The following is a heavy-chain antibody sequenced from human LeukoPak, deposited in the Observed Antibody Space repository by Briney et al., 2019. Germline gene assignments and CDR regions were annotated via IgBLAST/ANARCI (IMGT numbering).Heavy chain of an antibody. D-gene: IGHD1-26*01. CDR2: ISADNADA. Sequence: ASVKVSCKASGYTFTTYRISWVRQAPGQGLEWMGWISADNADANYAQKLQGRVTMTTDTSTSTAYMEVRSLRSDDMAVYYCARGGSPEDYWGQGTLVTVSS. CDR3: ARGGSPEDY. V-gene: IGHV1-18*03. J-gene: IGHJ4*02. CDR1: GYTFTTYR.